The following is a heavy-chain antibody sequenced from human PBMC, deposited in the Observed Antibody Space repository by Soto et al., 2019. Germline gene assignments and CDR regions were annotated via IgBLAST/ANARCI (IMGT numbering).Heavy chain of an antibody. V-gene: IGHV1-3*01. CDR1: GYTFTSYA. CDR2: INAGNGNT. CDR3: ASIFSIFPNYYYVMYV. D-gene: IGHD3-3*01. J-gene: IGHJ6*02. Sequence: WASVKVSCKASGYTFTSYAMHWVRQAPGQRLEWMGWINAGNGNTKYSQKFQGRVTITRDTSASTAYMELSSLRSEDTAVYYCASIFSIFPNYYYVMYVCGQGTTVPVSS.